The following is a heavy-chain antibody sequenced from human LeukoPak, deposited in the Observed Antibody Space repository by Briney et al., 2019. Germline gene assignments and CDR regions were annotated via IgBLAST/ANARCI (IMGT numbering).Heavy chain of an antibody. V-gene: IGHV1-3*01. CDR1: GYTFTSYA. CDR2: INAGNGNT. D-gene: IGHD6-19*01. J-gene: IGHJ4*02. Sequence: GASVTVSCTASGYTFTSYARHWVRQAPGQRLEWMGWINAGNGNTKYSQKLQGRVTITRDTSASTAYMDLSSLRSEDTAVYYCARSGQWHNTGYYFDYWGQGTLVTVSS. CDR3: ARSGQWHNTGYYFDY.